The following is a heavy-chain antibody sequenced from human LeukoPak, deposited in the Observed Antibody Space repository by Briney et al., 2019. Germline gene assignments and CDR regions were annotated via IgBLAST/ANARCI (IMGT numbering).Heavy chain of an antibody. J-gene: IGHJ6*02. CDR3: ARVVVRRGYYYYYGMDV. CDR2: INPNSGGT. D-gene: IGHD3-22*01. CDR1: GYTFTGYY. Sequence: ASVKVSCKASGYTFTGYYMHWVRQAPGQGLEWMGWINPNSGGTNYAQKFQGSVTMTRDTSISTAYMELSRLRSDDTAVYYCARVVVRRGYYYYYGMDVWGQGTTVTVSS. V-gene: IGHV1-2*02.